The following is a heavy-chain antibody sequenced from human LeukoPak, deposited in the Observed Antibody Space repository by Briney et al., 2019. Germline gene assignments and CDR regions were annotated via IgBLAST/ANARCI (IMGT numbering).Heavy chain of an antibody. J-gene: IGHJ5*02. Sequence: PGGSLRLSCAASGFTFSSYGMHWVRQAPGKGLEWVAFIRYDGSNKYYADSVKGRFTISRDNSKNTLYLQMNSLRAEDTAVYYCAKGSLWLVLCWFDPWGQGTLVTVSS. D-gene: IGHD6-19*01. CDR2: IRYDGSNK. CDR1: GFTFSSYG. V-gene: IGHV3-30*02. CDR3: AKGSLWLVLCWFDP.